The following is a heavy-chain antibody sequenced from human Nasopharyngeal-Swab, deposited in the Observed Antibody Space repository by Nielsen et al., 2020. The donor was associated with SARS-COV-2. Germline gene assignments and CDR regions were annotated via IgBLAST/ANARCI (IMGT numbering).Heavy chain of an antibody. CDR2: IYYSGST. Sequence: SETLSLTCTVSGGSISSSSYYWSWIRQPPGKGLEWIGYIYYSGSTNYNPSLKSRVTISVDTSKNQFSLKLSSVTAADTAVYYCARLPNYDLDYWGQGTLVTVSS. CDR1: GGSISSSSYY. D-gene: IGHD3-22*01. J-gene: IGHJ4*02. CDR3: ARLPNYDLDY. V-gene: IGHV4-61*05.